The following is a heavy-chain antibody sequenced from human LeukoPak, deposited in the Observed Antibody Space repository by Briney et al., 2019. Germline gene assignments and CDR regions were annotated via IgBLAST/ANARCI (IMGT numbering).Heavy chain of an antibody. V-gene: IGHV1-18*01. J-gene: IGHJ4*02. Sequence: GSSVKVSCKASGGTFSSYAISWVRQAPGQGLEWMGWISAYNGNTNYAQKLQGRVTMTTDTSTSTAYMELRSLRSDDTAVYYCARSADGYNFELIDYWGQGTLVTVSS. CDR2: ISAYNGNT. CDR3: ARSADGYNFELIDY. CDR1: GGTFSSYA. D-gene: IGHD5-12*01.